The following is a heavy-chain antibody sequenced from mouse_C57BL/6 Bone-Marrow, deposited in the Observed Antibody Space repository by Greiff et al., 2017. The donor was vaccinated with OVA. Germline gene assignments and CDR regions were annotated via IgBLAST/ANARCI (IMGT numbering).Heavy chain of an antibody. CDR2: IYPGNSDT. J-gene: IGHJ4*01. Sequence: EVKLVESGTVLARPGASVKMSCKTSGYTFTSYWMHWVKQRPGQGLEWIGAIYPGNSDTSYNQKFKGKAKLTAVTSASTAYMELSSLTNEDSAVYYCTRNYDYDGGYAMDYWGQGTSVTVSS. CDR3: TRNYDYDGGYAMDY. V-gene: IGHV1-5*01. CDR1: GYTFTSYW. D-gene: IGHD2-4*01.